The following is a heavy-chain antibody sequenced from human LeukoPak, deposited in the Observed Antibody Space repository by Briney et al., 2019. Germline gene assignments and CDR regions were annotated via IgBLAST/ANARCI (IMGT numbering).Heavy chain of an antibody. D-gene: IGHD3-22*01. Sequence: SETLSLTCTVSGGSISSYYWSWIRQPAGKGLEWIGRIYTSGSTNYNPSLKSRVTMSVDTSKNQFSLKLSSVTAADTAVYYCARVNSYYYDSSGLIDIWGQGTMVTVSS. J-gene: IGHJ3*02. CDR3: ARVNSYYYDSSGLIDI. V-gene: IGHV4-4*07. CDR2: IYTSGST. CDR1: GGSISSYY.